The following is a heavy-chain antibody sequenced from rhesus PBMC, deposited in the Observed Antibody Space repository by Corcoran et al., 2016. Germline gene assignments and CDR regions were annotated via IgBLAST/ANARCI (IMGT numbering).Heavy chain of an antibody. CDR2: IRKNPDGGTA. CDR1: GFTLSDYD. Sequence: EVRLVESGGGLVQPGGSWRLSCAASGFTLSDYDISWVRQGPGKGREWEGFIRKNPDGGTAEYAAYVKGRFIISRDDSKNIASLQMNSLKTEDTAVYYCVRGPGTPFIDWGQGVLVTV. J-gene: IGHJ4*01. CDR3: VRGPGTPFID. D-gene: IGHD1-38*01. V-gene: IGHV3-116*02.